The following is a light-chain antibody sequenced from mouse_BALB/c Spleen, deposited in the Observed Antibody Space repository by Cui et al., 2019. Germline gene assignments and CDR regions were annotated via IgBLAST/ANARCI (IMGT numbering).Light chain of an antibody. V-gene: IGKV6-15*01. CDR3: QQYNSYPYT. J-gene: IGKJ2*01. CDR2: SAS. CDR1: QNVGTN. Sequence: DIVMTQSQKFMSTSVGDRVSVTCKASQNVGTNVAWYQQKPGQSPKALIYSASYLYSGVPDRFTGSGSGTDFTLTISNVQSEDFADYFCQQYNSYPYTFGGGTKLEIK.